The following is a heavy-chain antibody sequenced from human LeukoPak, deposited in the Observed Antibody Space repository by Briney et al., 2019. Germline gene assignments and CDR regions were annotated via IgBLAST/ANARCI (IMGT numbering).Heavy chain of an antibody. Sequence: SQTLSLTCAVSGGSINSSTYSWSWIRQPPGKGLEWIGYIYSSGSAFYNPSLKSRVTISVDTSKNQFSLKLSSVTAADTAVYYCARGQVAGPKVGFDYWGQGTLVTVSS. V-gene: IGHV4-30-4*07. CDR1: GGSINSSTYS. CDR2: IYSSGSA. D-gene: IGHD6-19*01. CDR3: ARGQVAGPKVGFDY. J-gene: IGHJ4*02.